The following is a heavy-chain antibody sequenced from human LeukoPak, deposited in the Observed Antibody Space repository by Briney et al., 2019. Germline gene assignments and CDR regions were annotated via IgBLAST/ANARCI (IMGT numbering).Heavy chain of an antibody. J-gene: IGHJ4*02. CDR2: IRSKPNSYTT. Sequence: PAGSLRLSCAASGFTFSGFYMHWVRQAPGKGLEWVGLIRSKPNSYTTVYAASVQGRFTISRDDSKNMAHRQMNSLKAEDTAVYYCTRQDCSGGSCSYVDYWGQGTLVTVSS. CDR1: GFTFSGFY. CDR3: TRQDCSGGSCSYVDY. D-gene: IGHD2-15*01. V-gene: IGHV3-73*01.